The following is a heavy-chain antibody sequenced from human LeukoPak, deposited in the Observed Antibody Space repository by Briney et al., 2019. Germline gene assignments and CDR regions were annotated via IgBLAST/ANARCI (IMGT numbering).Heavy chain of an antibody. CDR1: GYTFTSYG. Sequence: GASVKVSRKASGYTFTSYGISWVRQAPGQGLEWMGWISAHNGNTNYAQRFQGRLTMTTDTPTSTAYMELRSLRSDDTAVYYCPRGGSSSHFNYGGQEPLVTVSS. D-gene: IGHD6-6*01. V-gene: IGHV1-18*01. CDR2: ISAHNGNT. J-gene: IGHJ4*02. CDR3: PRGGSSSHFNY.